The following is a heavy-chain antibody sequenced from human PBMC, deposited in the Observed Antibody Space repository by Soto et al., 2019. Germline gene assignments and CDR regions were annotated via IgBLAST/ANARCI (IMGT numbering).Heavy chain of an antibody. D-gene: IGHD3-9*01. V-gene: IGHV4-30-4*01. CDR3: AREVNNFDSNGDAFDI. CDR1: GGAISSGDYY. J-gene: IGHJ3*02. CDR2: IYHSGNT. Sequence: QVQLQESGPGLVKPSQTLSLICTVSGGAISSGDYYWSWIHQPPGKGLEWIGYIYHSGNTYYNPSLKSRVTISVDTSKNKFSLKLNSVTAADTAVYYCAREVNNFDSNGDAFDIWGQGTMVTVSS.